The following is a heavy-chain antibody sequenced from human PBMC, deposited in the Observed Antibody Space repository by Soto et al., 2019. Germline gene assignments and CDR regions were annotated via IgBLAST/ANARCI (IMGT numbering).Heavy chain of an antibody. Sequence: GSPVKVSCKTAGYAFTSYLVSFVRHAPRQGLEWMGWISTSSGNTKYAQNLQDRVAMTTDTSTTTAYMELRSLRSDDTAVYYCTRPSYCTTGSCYAAFWGQGTLVTVSS. J-gene: IGHJ4*02. CDR3: TRPSYCTTGSCYAAF. CDR2: ISTSSGNT. D-gene: IGHD2-15*01. CDR1: GYAFTSYL. V-gene: IGHV1-18*01.